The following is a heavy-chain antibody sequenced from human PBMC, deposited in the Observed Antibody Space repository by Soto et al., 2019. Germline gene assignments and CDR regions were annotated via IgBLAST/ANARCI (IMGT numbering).Heavy chain of an antibody. CDR2: VSGDGGAN. J-gene: IGHJ4*02. D-gene: IGHD6-13*01. Sequence: PGGSLRLSCAASGFTFSDYYMSWMRQAPEKGLEWVSYVSGDGGANSYADSVKGRFSISRDNAKNSLYLLMNSLRAEDTAVYYCARLGSIAAAGTPDYWGQGTLVTVSS. CDR3: ARLGSIAAAGTPDY. V-gene: IGHV3-11*01. CDR1: GFTFSDYY.